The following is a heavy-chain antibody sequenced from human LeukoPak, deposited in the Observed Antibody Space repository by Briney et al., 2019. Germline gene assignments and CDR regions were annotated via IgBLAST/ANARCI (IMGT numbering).Heavy chain of an antibody. V-gene: IGHV4-61*08. J-gene: IGHJ3*02. D-gene: IGHD2-21*02. Sequence: SGPALVKPTQTLTLTCTFSGFSLSTSGMCVSWIRQPPGKGLEWIGYIYYSGSTKYNPSPKSRVTISIDTSKNQFSLKLSSVTAADAAVYYCARRGGDTFDIWGQGTMVTVSS. CDR3: ARRGGDTFDI. CDR2: IYYSGST. CDR1: GFSLSTSGMC.